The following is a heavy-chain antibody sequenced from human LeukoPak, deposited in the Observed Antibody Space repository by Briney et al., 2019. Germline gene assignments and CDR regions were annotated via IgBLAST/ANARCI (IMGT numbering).Heavy chain of an antibody. J-gene: IGHJ4*02. Sequence: SETLSLTCTVSGXSISSGDDYWSWIRQPPGKGLEWIGYIYYSGSTYYNPSLKSRVTISVDTSKNQFSLKLNSVTAADTAVHYCARTGGTIDYWGQGTLVTVSS. CDR3: ARTGGTIDY. D-gene: IGHD2-8*02. V-gene: IGHV4-30-4*01. CDR2: IYYSGST. CDR1: GXSISSGDDY.